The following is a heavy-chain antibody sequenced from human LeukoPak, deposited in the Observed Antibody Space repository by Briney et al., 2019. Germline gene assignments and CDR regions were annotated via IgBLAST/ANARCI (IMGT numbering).Heavy chain of an antibody. D-gene: IGHD2-2*01. J-gene: IGHJ4*02. CDR1: GFSFSTYG. CDR2: MQYDGSEE. Sequence: GGSLRLSCAASGFSFSTYGMHWVRQAPGKGLEWVAFMQYDGSEEYYADSEKGRFTISRDNSKNTLYLQMDSLRGEDTAVYYCAGKAAAYYFVYWGQGTLVTVSS. V-gene: IGHV3-30*02. CDR3: AGKAAAYYFVY.